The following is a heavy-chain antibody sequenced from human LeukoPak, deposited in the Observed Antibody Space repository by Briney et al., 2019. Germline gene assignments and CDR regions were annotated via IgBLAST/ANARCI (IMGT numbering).Heavy chain of an antibody. CDR3: ARVAKEDYYGSGSFSLKSRSPKGDDAFDI. Sequence: GGSLRLSCAASEFTFSSYWMSWVRQAPGKGLEWVANIKKDGSEKYYVESVKGRFTISRDNAKRSLYLQMNSLRAEDTAVYYCARVAKEDYYGSGSFSLKSRSPKGDDAFDIWGQGTMVTVSS. CDR1: EFTFSSYW. J-gene: IGHJ3*02. D-gene: IGHD3-10*01. V-gene: IGHV3-7*01. CDR2: IKKDGSEK.